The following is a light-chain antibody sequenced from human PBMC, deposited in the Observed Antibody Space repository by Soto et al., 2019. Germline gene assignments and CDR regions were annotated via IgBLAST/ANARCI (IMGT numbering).Light chain of an antibody. V-gene: IGKV3-20*01. J-gene: IGKJ1*01. Sequence: EIVLTQSPATLSLSPGERATLSCRASQSLSSTYLAWYQQKPGQAPRLLIYGASSRATGIPDRFSGSGSGTDFTLTISTLQPDDFAVYYCHHFGSSPETFGQGTKVDIK. CDR1: QSLSSTY. CDR2: GAS. CDR3: HHFGSSPET.